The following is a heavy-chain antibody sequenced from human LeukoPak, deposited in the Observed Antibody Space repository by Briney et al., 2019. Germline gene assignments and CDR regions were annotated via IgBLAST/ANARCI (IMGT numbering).Heavy chain of an antibody. CDR1: GGSVITTNYY. Sequence: SETLSPTCTVSGGSVITTNYYGGWIRQPPGKGLEWIGSIYYSGSTYYNPSLESRVAISVDTSKNQFSLNLSSVTAADTAVYFCARARGYSYAFDYWGQGTLVTVSS. CDR3: ARARGYSYAFDY. CDR2: IYYSGST. J-gene: IGHJ4*02. V-gene: IGHV4-39*07. D-gene: IGHD5-18*01.